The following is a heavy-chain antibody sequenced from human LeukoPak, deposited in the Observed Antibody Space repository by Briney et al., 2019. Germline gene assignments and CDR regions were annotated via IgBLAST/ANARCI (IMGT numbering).Heavy chain of an antibody. D-gene: IGHD2-2*01. CDR2: IYYSGST. CDR1: GGSISSSSYY. Sequence: PSETLSLTCTVSGGSISSSSYYWGWTRQPPGKGLEWIGSIYYSGSTYYNPSLKSRVTISVDTSKNQFSLKLSSVTAADTAVYYCARCWRVPAAIWFDPWGQGTLVTVSS. J-gene: IGHJ5*02. CDR3: ARCWRVPAAIWFDP. V-gene: IGHV4-39*01.